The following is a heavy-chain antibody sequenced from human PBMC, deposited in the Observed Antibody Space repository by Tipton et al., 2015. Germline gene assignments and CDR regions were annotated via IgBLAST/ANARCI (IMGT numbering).Heavy chain of an antibody. D-gene: IGHD1-7*01. CDR3: ARDNTGTTFDY. J-gene: IGHJ4*02. CDR1: EFTFSNFW. V-gene: IGHV3-7*01. CDR2: INQDGTET. Sequence: SLRLSCAVSEFTFSNFWMSWVRQAPGKGLEWVGQINQDGTETYYGDSVKGRFTISRDNAKNSLFLQSNSLRAEDTAVYFRARDNTGTTFDYWGQGTLVTVSS.